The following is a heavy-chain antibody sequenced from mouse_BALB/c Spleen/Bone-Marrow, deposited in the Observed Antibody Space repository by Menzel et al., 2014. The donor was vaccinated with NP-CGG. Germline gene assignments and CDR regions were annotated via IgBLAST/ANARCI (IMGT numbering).Heavy chain of an antibody. J-gene: IGHJ4*01. V-gene: IGHV5-9-4*01. CDR2: ISSGGSYT. CDR3: ARGGDDGQMGY. CDR1: GFTFSSYA. Sequence: EVKLMESGGGLVKPGGSLKLSCAASGFTFSSYAMSWVRQSPEKRLEGVAEISSGGSYTYYPDTVTGRFTISRDNAKNTLYLEMSSVRSEDTAMYYCARGGDDGQMGYCGQEASVTVSS. D-gene: IGHD2-12*01.